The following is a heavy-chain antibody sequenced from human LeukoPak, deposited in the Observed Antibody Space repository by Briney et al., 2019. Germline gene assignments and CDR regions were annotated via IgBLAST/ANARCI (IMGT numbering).Heavy chain of an antibody. CDR1: GFRFSDYY. D-gene: IGHD3-22*01. Sequence: GGSLRLSCAASGFRFSDYYMSWIRQAPGMGLEWVSYISSSGSTKYYADSVKGRFTISRDNAKNSLYLQMNSLRAEDTAVYYCASWALYYHDSSGYVRDYWGQGTLVTVSS. CDR3: ASWALYYHDSSGYVRDY. CDR2: ISSSGSTK. V-gene: IGHV3-11*01. J-gene: IGHJ4*02.